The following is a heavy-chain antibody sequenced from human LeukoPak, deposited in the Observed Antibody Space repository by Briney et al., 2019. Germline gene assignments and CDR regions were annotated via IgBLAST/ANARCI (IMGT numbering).Heavy chain of an antibody. J-gene: IGHJ6*03. V-gene: IGHV3-23*01. CDR3: AKGYSFGCCNYCYMDA. D-gene: IGHD5-18*01. CDR1: GFTFSSYA. Sequence: GGSLRLSCTASGFTFSSYAMSWVRQVPGKGPEWVAAIGGTGANTYYADSVKGRFTISRDNSKNTLYLQMNSLRAEDTAVYYCAKGYSFGCCNYCYMDAWGKGTTVAVSS. CDR2: IGGTGANT.